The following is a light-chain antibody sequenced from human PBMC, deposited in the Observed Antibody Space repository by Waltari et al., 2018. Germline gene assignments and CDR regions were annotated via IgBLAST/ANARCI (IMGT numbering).Light chain of an antibody. V-gene: IGKV2-28*01. CDR1: QSLLHSSGNTF. CDR3: MQARQTPWT. Sequence: DIVMTQSPLSLCVNSGESASISCRSRQSLLHSSGNTFLDWYLQKPGQSPQLLIYLVSNRASGVLDRFSGSGSGTDFTLKISRVEAEDVGVYFCMQARQTPWTFGQGTKVEIK. CDR2: LVS. J-gene: IGKJ1*01.